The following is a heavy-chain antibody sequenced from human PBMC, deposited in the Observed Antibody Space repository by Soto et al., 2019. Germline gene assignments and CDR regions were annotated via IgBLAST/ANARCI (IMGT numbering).Heavy chain of an antibody. Sequence: LSLTCTVSGGSISSGGYYWSWIRQHPGKGLEWIGYIYYSGSTYYNPSLKSRVTISVDTSKNQFSLKLSSVTAADTAVYYCASLNKLARTRYSSSPRHGMDVWGQGT. D-gene: IGHD6-6*01. CDR2: IYYSGST. V-gene: IGHV4-31*03. CDR1: GGSISSGGYY. CDR3: ASLNKLARTRYSSSPRHGMDV. J-gene: IGHJ6*02.